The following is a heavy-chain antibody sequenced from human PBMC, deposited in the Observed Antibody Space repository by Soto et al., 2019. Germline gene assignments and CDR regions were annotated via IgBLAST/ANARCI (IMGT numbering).Heavy chain of an antibody. V-gene: IGHV4-30-4*01. CDR1: GGSISSGDYY. D-gene: IGHD6-6*01. Sequence: QVQLQESGPGLVKPSQTLSLTCSVSGGSISSGDYYWSWIRQPPGKGLEWIAYIYYSGIIYYNPSLKSRVTMSRDTSKNPFFLNLDSVTAADTAVYYCAREVREVDYSSSSDAFDIWGQGTMVTVSS. J-gene: IGHJ3*02. CDR2: IYYSGII. CDR3: AREVREVDYSSSSDAFDI.